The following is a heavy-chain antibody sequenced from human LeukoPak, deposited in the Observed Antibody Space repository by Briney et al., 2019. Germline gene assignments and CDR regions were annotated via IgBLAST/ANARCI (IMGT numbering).Heavy chain of an antibody. CDR1: GYTFTTYA. V-gene: IGHV7-4-1*02. Sequence: ASVKVSCKASGYTFTTYAMNWLRQAPGQGLEWMGWINTNTGNPTYAQGFTGRFVFSLDTSVSTAYLQISSLKAEDTAVYYCAKYSSGWYRWFDPWGQGTLVIVSS. D-gene: IGHD6-19*01. CDR2: INTNTGNP. J-gene: IGHJ5*02. CDR3: AKYSSGWYRWFDP.